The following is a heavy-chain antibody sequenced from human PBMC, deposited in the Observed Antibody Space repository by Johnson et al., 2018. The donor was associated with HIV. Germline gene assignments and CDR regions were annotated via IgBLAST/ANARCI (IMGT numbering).Heavy chain of an antibody. CDR1: RFTFNKYT. Sequence: QVQLVESGGGVVQPGRSLRLSCAASRFTFNKYTMHWVRQAPGKGLEWVAVVSYDGGNKYYADSVKGRFTISRDNSRNTLYLQMNSLRAEDTAVYYCARGFEQLDDAFDIWGQGTKVTVS. J-gene: IGHJ3*02. CDR2: VSYDGGNK. D-gene: IGHD1-1*01. CDR3: ARGFEQLDDAFDI. V-gene: IGHV3-30-3*01.